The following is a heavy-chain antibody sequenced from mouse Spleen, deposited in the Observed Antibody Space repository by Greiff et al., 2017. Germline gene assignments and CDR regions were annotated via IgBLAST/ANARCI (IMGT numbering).Heavy chain of an antibody. CDR3: ARGDYRYFDV. CDR1: GYTFTSYW. V-gene: IGHV1-64*01. D-gene: IGHD2-13*01. Sequence: QVQLQQPGAELVKPGASVKLSCKASGYTFTSYWMHWVKQRPGQGLEWIGMIHPNCGSTNYNEKFKSKVTLTVDKSSSTAYMQLSSLTSEDSAVYYCARGDYRYFDVWGAGTTVTVSS. CDR2: IHPNCGST. J-gene: IGHJ1*01.